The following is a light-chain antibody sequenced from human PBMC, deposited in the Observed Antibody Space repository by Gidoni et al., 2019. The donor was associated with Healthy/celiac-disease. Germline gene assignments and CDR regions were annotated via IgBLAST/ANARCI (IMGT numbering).Light chain of an antibody. CDR3: SAWDDSLNGPV. V-gene: IGLV1-44*01. CDR1: SSNIESNT. J-gene: IGLJ3*02. Sequence: QSVLNRQRAASGPPCQRLAISCSGSSSNIESNTVNWYQQLPGTAPKLLLYSNNQRPSGVPDRFSGSKSGTSASLAISGLQSDDEADYYCSAWDDSLNGPVFGGGTKLTVL. CDR2: SNN.